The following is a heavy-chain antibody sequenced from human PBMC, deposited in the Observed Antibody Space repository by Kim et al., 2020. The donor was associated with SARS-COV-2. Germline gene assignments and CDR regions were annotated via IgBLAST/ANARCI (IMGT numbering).Heavy chain of an antibody. V-gene: IGHV3-30-3*01. Sequence: GGSLRLSCAASGFTFSSYAMHWVRQAPGKGLEWVAVISYDGSNKYYADSVKGRFTISRHNSKNTLYLQMNSLRAEDTAVYYCARDSYCSSSSSYLDYYGMDVWGQGTTVTVSS. CDR3: ARDSYCSSSSSYLDYYGMDV. J-gene: IGHJ6*02. CDR2: ISYDGSNK. D-gene: IGHD2-2*01. CDR1: GFTFSSYA.